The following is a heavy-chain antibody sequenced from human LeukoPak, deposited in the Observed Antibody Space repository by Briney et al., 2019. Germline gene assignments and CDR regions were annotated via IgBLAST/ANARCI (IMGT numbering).Heavy chain of an antibody. CDR3: ARRSSGSSGYVSFDY. Sequence: EASVKVSCKASGYSFTSYDINWVRQAPGQGFEWVGWMNPNSGNTGHAQEFQGRVTMTRDTSMSTAYMELSSLRYEDTAVYYCARRSSGSSGYVSFDYWGQGTLVTVSS. CDR1: GYSFTSYD. V-gene: IGHV1-8*01. J-gene: IGHJ4*02. D-gene: IGHD5-12*01. CDR2: MNPNSGNT.